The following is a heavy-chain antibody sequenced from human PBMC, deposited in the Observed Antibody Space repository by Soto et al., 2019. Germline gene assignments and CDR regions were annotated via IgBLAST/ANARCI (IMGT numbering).Heavy chain of an antibody. CDR3: ATKGRWYVGYYYYGMDV. V-gene: IGHV1-24*01. CDR1: GYTLTELS. CDR2: FDPEDGET. D-gene: IGHD6-13*01. Sequence: QVQLVQSGAEVKKPGASVKVSCKVSGYTLTELSMHWVRQAPGKGLERMGGFDPEDGETIYAQKSQGSVTMTEETSTDTAYMELSSLRSEDTAVYYCATKGRWYVGYYYYGMDVWGQGTTVTVSS. J-gene: IGHJ6*02.